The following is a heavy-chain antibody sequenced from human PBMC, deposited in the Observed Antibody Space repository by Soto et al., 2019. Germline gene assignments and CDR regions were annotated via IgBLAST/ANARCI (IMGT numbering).Heavy chain of an antibody. J-gene: IGHJ6*02. CDR3: ARSIAALPYYYYYGMDV. V-gene: IGHV5-10-1*01. CDR2: IDPSDSYT. Sequence: GESLKISCKGSGYSFTSYWISWVRQMPGKGLEWMGRIDPSDSYTNYSPSFQGHVTISADKSISTAYLQWSSLKASDTAMYYCARSIAALPYYYYYGMDVWGQGTTVTVSS. D-gene: IGHD6-6*01. CDR1: GYSFTSYW.